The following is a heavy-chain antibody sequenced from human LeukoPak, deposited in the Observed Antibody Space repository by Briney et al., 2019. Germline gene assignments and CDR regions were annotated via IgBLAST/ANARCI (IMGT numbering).Heavy chain of an antibody. CDR1: GGSISSSSYD. V-gene: IGHV4-39*07. Sequence: SETLSLTCTVSGGSISSSSYDWGGIRQPPGKGLEWSGSIYYSGSTYYNPSLKSRVTISVDTSKNQFSLKLSSVTAADTAVYYCAREGSVHREDYALFDYWGQGTLVTVSS. CDR2: IYYSGST. J-gene: IGHJ4*02. D-gene: IGHD4-17*01. CDR3: AREGSVHREDYALFDY.